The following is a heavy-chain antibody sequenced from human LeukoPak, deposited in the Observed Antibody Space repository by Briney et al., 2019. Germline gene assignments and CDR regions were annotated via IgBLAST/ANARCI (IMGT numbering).Heavy chain of an antibody. CDR2: LYFSGST. V-gene: IGHV4-59*02. J-gene: IGHJ3*02. Sequence: SETLSLTCTVSGGSVNSHYWSWIRQPPGKGLEWIGYLYFSGSTGYNPSLKSRVSISVETSKNQFSLRLSSVPAADTAVYYCARPYDSSGYYIRGAFDIWGQGAMVTVS. CDR3: ARPYDSSGYYIRGAFDI. D-gene: IGHD3-22*01. CDR1: GGSVNSHY.